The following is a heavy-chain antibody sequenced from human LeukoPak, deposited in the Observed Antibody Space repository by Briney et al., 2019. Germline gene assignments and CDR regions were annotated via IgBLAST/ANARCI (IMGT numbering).Heavy chain of an antibody. CDR1: GFTFSNYA. J-gene: IGHJ4*02. Sequence: PGGSLRLSCAASGFTFSNYAMHWVRQAPGKGLEWVAVISSDGSNKYYADSVKGRFAVSRDNSKNTLYLQMNSLRAEDTAVYYCFFPGVTGKVYWGQGTLVTVSS. D-gene: IGHD1-1*01. V-gene: IGHV3-30*09. CDR2: ISSDGSNK. CDR3: FFPGVTGKVY.